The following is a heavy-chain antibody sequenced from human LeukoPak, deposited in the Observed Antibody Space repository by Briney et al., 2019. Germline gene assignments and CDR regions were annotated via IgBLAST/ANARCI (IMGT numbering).Heavy chain of an antibody. CDR2: ISYDGSNK. CDR3: ARDGYNFDY. J-gene: IGHJ4*02. Sequence: QTGGSLRLSCAASGFTFSSYAMHWVRQAPGKGLEWVAVISYDGSNKYYADSVKGRFTISRDNSKDTLYLQMNSLRAEDTAVYYCARDGYNFDYWGQGTLVTVSS. D-gene: IGHD5-24*01. CDR1: GFTFSSYA. V-gene: IGHV3-30-3*01.